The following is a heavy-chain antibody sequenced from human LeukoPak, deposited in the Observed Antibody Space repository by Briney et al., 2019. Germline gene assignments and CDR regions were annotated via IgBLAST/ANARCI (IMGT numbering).Heavy chain of an antibody. J-gene: IGHJ4*02. CDR2: RSYDGSNK. CDR3: ASPIPPGIAAAGPLFDY. Sequence: GRSLRLSCAASGFTFSSYAMHWVRQAPGNGLEWVAVRSYDGSNKYYADSVKGRFTISRDNSKNTLYLQRNSLRAEDTAVYYCASPIPPGIAAAGPLFDYWGQGTLVTVSS. CDR1: GFTFSSYA. V-gene: IGHV3-30-3*01. D-gene: IGHD6-13*01.